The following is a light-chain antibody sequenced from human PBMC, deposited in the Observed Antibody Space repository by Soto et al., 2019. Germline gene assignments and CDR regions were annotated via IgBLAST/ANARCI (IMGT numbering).Light chain of an antibody. J-gene: IGLJ3*02. CDR2: EVG. CDR1: SSDVGGYKY. V-gene: IGLV2-14*01. CDR3: SSYTSSSTRV. Sequence: QSALTQPASVSGSSGQSITISCSGNSSDVGGYKYVSWYQQHPGKAPKLMIYEVGNRPSGVSQRFSGSKSGNTASLTIFGLQAEDEADYYCSSYTSSSTRVFGGGNKLTV.